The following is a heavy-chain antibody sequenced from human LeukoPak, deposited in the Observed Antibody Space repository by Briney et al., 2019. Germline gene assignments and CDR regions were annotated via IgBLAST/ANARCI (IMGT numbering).Heavy chain of an antibody. CDR3: ARAHRLLWFGERGDYFDY. CDR1: GFSFSNYA. CDR2: ISSSAGST. D-gene: IGHD3-10*01. J-gene: IGHJ4*02. Sequence: GGSLRLSCAASGFSFSNYAMTWVRQAPGKGLAWVSSISSSAGSTNFADSVKGRFTISTDTSKNTLYLQMNSLRAEDTAVYYCARAHRLLWFGERGDYFDYWGQGILVTVSS. V-gene: IGHV3-23*01.